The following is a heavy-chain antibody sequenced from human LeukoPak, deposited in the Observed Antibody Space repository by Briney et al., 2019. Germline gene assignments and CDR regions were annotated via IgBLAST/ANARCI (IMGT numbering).Heavy chain of an antibody. D-gene: IGHD1-26*01. CDR3: AREIIGGASFLDY. J-gene: IGHJ4*02. V-gene: IGHV3-21*01. CDR2: FTSKSGTI. CDR1: GFTFSSYS. Sequence: GGSLRLSCVASGFTFSSYSMNWVRQAPGKGLEWVSSFTSKSGTIYYADSVKGRFTISRDNAQSSLYLQMNSLRAEDTAVYYCAREIIGGASFLDYWGQGTLVTVSS.